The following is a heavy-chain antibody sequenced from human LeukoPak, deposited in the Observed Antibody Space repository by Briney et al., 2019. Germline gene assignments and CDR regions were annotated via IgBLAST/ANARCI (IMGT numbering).Heavy chain of an antibody. CDR3: AKVAATGLMYYYYYMDV. CDR2: ISYDGSNK. D-gene: IGHD2-15*01. Sequence: PGGSLRLSCAASGFTFSSYGMHWVRQAPGKGLEWVAVISYDGSNKYYADSVKGRFTISRDNSKNTLYLQMNSLRAEDTAVYYCAKVAATGLMYYYYYMDVWGKGTTVTISS. V-gene: IGHV3-30*18. CDR1: GFTFSSYG. J-gene: IGHJ6*03.